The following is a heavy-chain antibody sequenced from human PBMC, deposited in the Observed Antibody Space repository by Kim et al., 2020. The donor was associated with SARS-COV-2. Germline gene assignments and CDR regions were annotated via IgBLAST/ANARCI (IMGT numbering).Heavy chain of an antibody. CDR3: ASLWDYYYYGMDV. V-gene: IGHV1-2*06. CDR1: GYTFTGYY. J-gene: IGHJ6*02. D-gene: IGHD7-27*01. CDR2: INPNSGGT. Sequence: ASVKVSCKASGYTFTGYYMHWVRQAPGQGLEWMGRINPNSGGTNYAQKFQGRVTMTRDTSISTAYMELSRLRSDDTAVYYCASLWDYYYYGMDVWGQGTTVTVSS.